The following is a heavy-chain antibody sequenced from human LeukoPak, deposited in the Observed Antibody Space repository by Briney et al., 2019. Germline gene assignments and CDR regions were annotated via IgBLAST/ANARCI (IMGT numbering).Heavy chain of an antibody. J-gene: IGHJ4*02. CDR3: ARGPSWTTVVSLDY. CDR2: IYHSGST. Sequence: SETLSLTCAVSGGSISSSNWWSWVRQPPGKGLEWIGEIYHSGSTNYNPSLKSRVTISVDKSKNQFSLKLSPVTAADTAVYYCARGPSWTTVVSLDYWGQGTLVTVSS. CDR1: GGSISSSNW. D-gene: IGHD4-23*01. V-gene: IGHV4-4*02.